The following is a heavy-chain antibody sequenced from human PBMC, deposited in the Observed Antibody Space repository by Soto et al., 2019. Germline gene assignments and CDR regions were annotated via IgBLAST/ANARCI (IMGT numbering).Heavy chain of an antibody. Sequence: PSETLSLTCTVSGGSISSGGYYWSWIRQHPGKGLEWIGYIYYSGSTYYNPSLKSRVTISVDTSKNQFSLKLSYVTAADTAVYYCARGPHYYYDSSGYYYVPYFDSWGQGTLVTVSS. CDR2: IYYSGST. CDR1: GGSISSGGYY. CDR3: ARGPHYYYDSSGYYYVPYFDS. V-gene: IGHV4-31*03. J-gene: IGHJ4*02. D-gene: IGHD3-22*01.